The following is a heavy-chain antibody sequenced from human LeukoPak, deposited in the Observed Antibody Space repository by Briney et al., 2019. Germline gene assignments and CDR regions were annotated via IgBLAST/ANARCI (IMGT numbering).Heavy chain of an antibody. CDR2: IIPSGGTT. CDR3: ARLEGQTAMVTD. CDR1: GYTFPSYY. J-gene: IGHJ4*02. V-gene: IGHV1-46*01. Sequence: ASVKVSCKASGYTFPSYYIRWVRQAPGQGLEWMGLIIPSGGTTIYAEKFQGRVTMTRDTSTSTVYMELSSLRSEDTAVYYCARLEGQTAMVTDWGQGTLVTVSS. D-gene: IGHD5-18*01.